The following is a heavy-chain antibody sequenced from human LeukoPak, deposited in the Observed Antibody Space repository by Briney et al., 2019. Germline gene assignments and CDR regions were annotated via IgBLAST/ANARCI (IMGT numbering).Heavy chain of an antibody. CDR3: ATEPEYNCNGYADY. Sequence: GASVKVSCKPSGYTFTSYTMHWVRQAPGQRLEWMGWINAANGNTKYSQKLQGRVTITRDTSASTAYMELSSLRYEDTAVYYCATEPEYNCNGYADYWGQGTLVTVSS. CDR1: GYTFTSYT. V-gene: IGHV1-3*01. CDR2: INAANGNT. D-gene: IGHD1-20*01. J-gene: IGHJ4*02.